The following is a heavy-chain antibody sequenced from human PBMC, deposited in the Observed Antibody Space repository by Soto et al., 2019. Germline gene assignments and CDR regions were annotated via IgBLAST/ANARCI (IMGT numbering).Heavy chain of an antibody. D-gene: IGHD6-19*01. CDR2: IYYSGST. CDR3: AREDGEYSSGWYYYYGMDV. J-gene: IGHJ6*02. V-gene: IGHV4-59*01. Sequence: SETLSLTCTVSGGSISSYYWSWIRQPPGKELEWNGYIYYSGSTNYTPSHKSRVTISVDTSKNQFTLKLSSVTAADTAVYYCAREDGEYSSGWYYYYGMDVWGQGTTVTVSS. CDR1: GGSISSYY.